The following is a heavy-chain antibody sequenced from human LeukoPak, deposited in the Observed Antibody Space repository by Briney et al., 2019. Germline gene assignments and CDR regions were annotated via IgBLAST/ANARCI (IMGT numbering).Heavy chain of an antibody. J-gene: IGHJ6*03. CDR2: ISSSSSYI. Sequence: GGSLRLSCAASGFTFSSYSMNWVRQAPGKGLESVSSISSSSSYIYYADSVKGRFTISRDNAKNSLYLQMNSLRAEDTAVYYCARAPGSGSYFDYMDVWGKGTTVTVSS. CDR3: ARAPGSGSYFDYMDV. V-gene: IGHV3-21*01. CDR1: GFTFSSYS. D-gene: IGHD3-10*01.